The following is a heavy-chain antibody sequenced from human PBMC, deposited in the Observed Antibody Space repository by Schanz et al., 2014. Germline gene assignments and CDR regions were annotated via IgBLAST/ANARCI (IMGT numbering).Heavy chain of an antibody. Sequence: QVQLQESGPGLVKPSQTLSLTCAVYGVSFSGYYWSWIRQHPGKGLEWIGFISYSGSTYYNPSLKSRVTISVDTSKNQFSLNLSSATAADTAVYYCARDRGHGDLPGDIWGQGTMVTVSS. J-gene: IGHJ3*02. CDR2: ISYSGST. V-gene: IGHV4-31*11. CDR1: GVSFSGYY. D-gene: IGHD4-17*01. CDR3: ARDRGHGDLPGDI.